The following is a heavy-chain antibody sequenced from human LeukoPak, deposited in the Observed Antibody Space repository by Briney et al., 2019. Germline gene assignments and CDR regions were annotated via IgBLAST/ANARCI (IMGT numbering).Heavy chain of an antibody. D-gene: IGHD2-2*01. CDR1: GFTFSSYA. CDR2: ISGSGGST. Sequence: GGSLRLSCAASGFTFSSYAMSWVRQAPGKGLEWVSAISGSGGSTYYADSVKGRFTISRDNSKNTLYLQMNSLRAEDTAVYYCARGLTPRIVEVPAAMADYYMDVWGKGTTVTVSS. CDR3: ARGLTPRIVEVPAAMADYYMDV. V-gene: IGHV3-23*01. J-gene: IGHJ6*03.